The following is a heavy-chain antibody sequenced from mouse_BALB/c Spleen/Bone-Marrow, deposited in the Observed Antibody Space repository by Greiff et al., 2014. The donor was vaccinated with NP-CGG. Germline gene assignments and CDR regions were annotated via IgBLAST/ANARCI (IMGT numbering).Heavy chain of an antibody. J-gene: IGHJ2*01. V-gene: IGHV5-6*01. Sequence: EVMLVESGGDLVKPGGSLKLSCAASGFTFSSYGMSWVRQTPDKRLEWVATISSGGSYTYYPDSVKGRFTISRDNAKNTLYPQMSSLKSEDTAMYYCARSEGGRRGLFDYWGQGTTLTVSS. CDR2: ISSGGSYT. CDR3: ARSEGGRRGLFDY. CDR1: GFTFSSYG.